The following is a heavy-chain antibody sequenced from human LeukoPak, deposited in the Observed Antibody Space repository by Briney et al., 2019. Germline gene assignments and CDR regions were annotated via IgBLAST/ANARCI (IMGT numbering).Heavy chain of an antibody. CDR3: AQDACGGSCYSFDS. V-gene: IGHV3-23*01. CDR2: ISGDGGIT. J-gene: IGHJ4*02. Sequence: GGSLRLSCAASGSTFSSHAMSWVRQAPGKGLEWVSIISGDGGITYYADSVKGRFTISRDNSKNTLYLQMNSLRPEDTAVYYCAQDACGGSCYSFDSWGQGTLVTVSS. D-gene: IGHD2-15*01. CDR1: GSTFSSHA.